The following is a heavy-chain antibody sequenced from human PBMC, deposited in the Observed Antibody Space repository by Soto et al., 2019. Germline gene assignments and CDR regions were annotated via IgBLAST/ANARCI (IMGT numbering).Heavy chain of an antibody. CDR2: INHSGST. CDR1: GGSFSGYY. Sequence: QVQLQQWGAGLLKPSETLSLTCAVYGGSFSGYYWSWIRQPPGKGLEWIGEINHSGSTNYNPSLKSLVTISVDTSKNQFSLKLSSVTAADAAVYYCARAHRGYSYGYRGTNYYYYGMDVWGQGTTVTVSS. CDR3: ARAHRGYSYGYRGTNYYYYGMDV. V-gene: IGHV4-34*01. D-gene: IGHD5-18*01. J-gene: IGHJ6*02.